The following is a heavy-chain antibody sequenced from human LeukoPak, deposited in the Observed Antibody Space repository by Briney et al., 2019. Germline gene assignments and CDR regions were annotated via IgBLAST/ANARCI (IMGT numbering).Heavy chain of an antibody. V-gene: IGHV4-34*01. CDR1: GGSFSGYY. Sequence: SETLSLTCAVYGGSFSGYYWSWIRQPPGKGLEWIGEINHSGSTNYNPSLKSRVTISVDTSKNQFSLKLSSVTAADTAVYYCARRGADYYGSGSYHPRYDYWGQGTLVTVSS. D-gene: IGHD3-10*01. CDR3: ARRGADYYGSGSYHPRYDY. J-gene: IGHJ4*02. CDR2: INHSGST.